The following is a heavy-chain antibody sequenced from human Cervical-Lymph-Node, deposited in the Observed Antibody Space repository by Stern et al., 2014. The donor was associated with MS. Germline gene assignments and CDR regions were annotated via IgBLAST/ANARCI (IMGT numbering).Heavy chain of an antibody. CDR3: AKDLGLSYGDYALYYYYGMDV. Sequence: EDQLVESGGGLVQPGGSLRLSCAASGFTFSSYAMSWVRQAPGKGLEWVSAISGSGGSTYYADAVKGRLTISRDNSKNTLYLQMNSLRAEDTAVYYCAKDLGLSYGDYALYYYYGMDVWGQGTTVTVSS. D-gene: IGHD4-17*01. CDR2: ISGSGGST. CDR1: GFTFSSYA. V-gene: IGHV3-23*04. J-gene: IGHJ6*02.